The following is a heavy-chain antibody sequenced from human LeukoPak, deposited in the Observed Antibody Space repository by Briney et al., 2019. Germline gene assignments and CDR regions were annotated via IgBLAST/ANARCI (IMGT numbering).Heavy chain of an antibody. V-gene: IGHV4-59*01. CDR3: ARAYYYYSSGSTDWYFDL. J-gene: IGHJ2*01. CDR1: GGSISSYY. Sequence: SETLSLTCTVSGGSISSYYLSWIRQPPGKGLEWIGYIYYSGSTNYNPSLKSRVTISVDTSKNQFSLKLSSVTAADTAVYYCARAYYYYSSGSTDWYFDLWGRGTRDSVSS. D-gene: IGHD3-22*01. CDR2: IYYSGST.